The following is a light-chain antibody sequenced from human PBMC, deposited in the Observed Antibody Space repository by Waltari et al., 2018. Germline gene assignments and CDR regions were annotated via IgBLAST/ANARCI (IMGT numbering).Light chain of an antibody. Sequence: DIVMTQSPDSLAVSLGERATINCKSSQSVLYSSNNKNYLAWYQQKPGQPPKLLIYWASTRESGVPDRLSGSGSGTDFTLTISSLQAEDMAVYYCHQYYNIPFTFGPGTKVDIK. CDR3: HQYYNIPFT. J-gene: IGKJ3*01. CDR1: QSVLYSSNNKNY. V-gene: IGKV4-1*01. CDR2: WAS.